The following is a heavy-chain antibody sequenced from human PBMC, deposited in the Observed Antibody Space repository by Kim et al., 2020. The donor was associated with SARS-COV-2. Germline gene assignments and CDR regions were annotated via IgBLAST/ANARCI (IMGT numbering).Heavy chain of an antibody. Sequence: GGSLRLSCAASGFTFSSRWMDWVRQVPGKGLLCVARISGDGTKTTYADSVKGRFTISRDNAKSTLYLQMNGLRAEDTAIYFCAKDAFFFMDVWGQGTTVTVSS. CDR1: GFTFSSRW. D-gene: IGHD3-3*02. V-gene: IGHV3-74*01. CDR3: AKDAFFFMDV. J-gene: IGHJ6*02. CDR2: ISGDGTKT.